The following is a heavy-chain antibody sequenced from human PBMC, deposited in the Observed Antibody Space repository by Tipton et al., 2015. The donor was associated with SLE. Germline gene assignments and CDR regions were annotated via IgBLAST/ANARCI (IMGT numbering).Heavy chain of an antibody. CDR2: INHSGST. V-gene: IGHV4-34*01. J-gene: IGHJ5*02. D-gene: IGHD2-15*01. Sequence: TLSLTCAVYGGSFSGYYWSWIRQPPGKGLEWIGEINHSGSTNYNPSLKCRVTISVDTSKSQFSLKLSSVTAADTAVYYCARGRDIVVVVAAAGFDPWGQGPLVTVSS. CDR3: ARGRDIVVVVAAAGFDP. CDR1: GGSFSGYY.